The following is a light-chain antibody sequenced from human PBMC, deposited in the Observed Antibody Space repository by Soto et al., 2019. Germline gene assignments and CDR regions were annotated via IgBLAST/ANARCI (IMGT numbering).Light chain of an antibody. J-gene: IGLJ2*01. CDR3: SSFTTTTTLIV. CDR2: EVN. Sequence: QSALTQPASVSGSPGQSITISCTGTSRDVGGYNYVSWHQQHPGKAPRVIITEVNNRPSGVSSRFSGSKSGNTASLTISGLQAEDEADYYCSSFTTTTTLIVFGGGTKVTVL. CDR1: SRDVGGYNY. V-gene: IGLV2-14*01.